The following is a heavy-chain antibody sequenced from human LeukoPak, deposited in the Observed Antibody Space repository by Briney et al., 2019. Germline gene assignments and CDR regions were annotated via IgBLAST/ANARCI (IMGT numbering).Heavy chain of an antibody. CDR2: IKQDGGEI. V-gene: IGHV3-7*01. CDR3: ARDKIVGATHFDY. J-gene: IGHJ4*02. Sequence: GGSLRLSCAASGFPLSDYWMSWVRQAPGKGLEWVANIKQDGGEIYYVDSVKGRFTISRDNAKNSLYLQMNSLTAEDTAVYYCARDKIVGATHFDYWGQGILVTVSS. D-gene: IGHD1-26*01. CDR1: GFPLSDYW.